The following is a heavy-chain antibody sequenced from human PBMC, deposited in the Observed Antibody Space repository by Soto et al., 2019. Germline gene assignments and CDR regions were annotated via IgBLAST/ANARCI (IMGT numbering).Heavy chain of an antibody. CDR2: ISYDGNNK. V-gene: IGHV3-30-3*01. Sequence: QVQLMESGGGVVQPGRSLRLSCAASGFTFSSNTIHWVRQAPGKGLEWVAFISYDGNNKYYADSVKGRFTISRDNSQNTLYLQMNSLRPEDTAVYYCARSRNYYDTSGYYYDDYFDYWGQGTLVTVSS. CDR1: GFTFSSNT. J-gene: IGHJ4*02. CDR3: ARSRNYYDTSGYYYDDYFDY. D-gene: IGHD3-22*01.